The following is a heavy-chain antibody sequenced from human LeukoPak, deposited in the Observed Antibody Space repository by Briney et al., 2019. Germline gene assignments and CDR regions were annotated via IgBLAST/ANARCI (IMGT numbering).Heavy chain of an antibody. CDR1: GGSFSGYY. CDR3: ARGVIRHGDYEIDY. V-gene: IGHV4-34*01. CDR2: INHSGST. Sequence: KPSETLSLTCAVYGGSFSGYYWSWIRQPPGKGLEWIGEINHSGSTNYNPSLKSRVTISVDTSKNQFSLKLSSVTAADTAVYYCARGVIRHGDYEIDYWGQGTLVTVSS. D-gene: IGHD4-17*01. J-gene: IGHJ4*02.